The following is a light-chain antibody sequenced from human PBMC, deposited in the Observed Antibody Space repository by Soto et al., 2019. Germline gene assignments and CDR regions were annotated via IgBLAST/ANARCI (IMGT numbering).Light chain of an antibody. V-gene: IGKV3-15*01. CDR2: GAS. CDR1: QNVGNN. CDR3: QQYGSSPRT. Sequence: EIVMTQSPATLSVSPGERATLSRRASQNVGNNLVWYQQKPGQAPRLLIYGASTRAAGIPDRFSGSGSGTDFTLTISGLESDDFAVYYCQQYGSSPRTFGQGTKVDIK. J-gene: IGKJ1*01.